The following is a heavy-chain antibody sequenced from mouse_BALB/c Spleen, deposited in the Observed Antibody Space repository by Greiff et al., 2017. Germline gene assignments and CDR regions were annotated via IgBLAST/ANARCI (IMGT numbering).Heavy chain of an antibody. J-gene: IGHJ2*01. CDR1: GYTFTDYA. Sequence: QVQLQQSGAELVRPGVSVKISCKGSGYTFTDYAMHWVKQSHAKSLEWIGVISTYYGDASYNQKFKGKATMTVDKSSSTAYMELARLTSEDSAIYYCAREGGVLDYWGQGTTLTVSS. CDR3: AREGGVLDY. V-gene: IGHV1S137*01. CDR2: ISTYYGDA.